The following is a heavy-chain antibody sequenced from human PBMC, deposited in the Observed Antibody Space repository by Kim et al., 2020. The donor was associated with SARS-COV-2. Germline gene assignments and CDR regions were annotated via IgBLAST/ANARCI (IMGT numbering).Heavy chain of an antibody. D-gene: IGHD5-12*01. CDR1: GFTFDIYA. Sequence: GGSLRLSCAASGFTFDIYAMHWVRQAPGKGLEWVSGISYNSGRIAHADSVKGRFTISRDNAKNSLYLQMNSLRPEDTALYYCARDRRGNRGYDTDFDYWGQGTLVTVSS. V-gene: IGHV3-9*01. J-gene: IGHJ4*02. CDR3: ARDRRGNRGYDTDFDY. CDR2: ISYNSGRI.